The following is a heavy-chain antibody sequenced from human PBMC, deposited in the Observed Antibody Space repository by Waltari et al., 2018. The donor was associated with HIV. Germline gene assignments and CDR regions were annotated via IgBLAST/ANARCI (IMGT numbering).Heavy chain of an antibody. CDR3: ARGGYYYDISGYYHY. CDR2: IWYDGENK. J-gene: IGHJ4*02. D-gene: IGHD3-22*01. V-gene: IGHV3-33*01. CDR1: GFTFSNFA. Sequence: QVQLVESGGGVVQPGRSLRLSCAASGFTFSNFAMHWVRQAPGKGMEWVAVIWYDGENKYDADSVKGRFTISRDNSKNTLYLQMNSLRVEDTAVYYCARGGYYYDISGYYHYWGQGTLVTVSS.